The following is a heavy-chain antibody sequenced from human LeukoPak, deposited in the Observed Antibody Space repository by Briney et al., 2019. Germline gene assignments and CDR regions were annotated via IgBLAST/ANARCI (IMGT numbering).Heavy chain of an antibody. CDR3: AGDYSSSWLSFDY. Sequence: GGSLRLSCAASGFTFSSYSMNWVPQAPGKGLEWVSSISSSSSYIYYADSVKGRFTISRDNAKNSLYLQMNSLRAEDTAVYYCAGDYSSSWLSFDYWGQGTLVTVSS. V-gene: IGHV3-21*01. J-gene: IGHJ4*02. CDR1: GFTFSSYS. D-gene: IGHD6-13*01. CDR2: ISSSSSYI.